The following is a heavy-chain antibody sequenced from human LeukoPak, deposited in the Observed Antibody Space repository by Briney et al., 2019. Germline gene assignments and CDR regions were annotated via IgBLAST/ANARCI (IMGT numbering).Heavy chain of an antibody. CDR1: GGSFSGYY. Sequence: SETLSLTCAVYGGSFSGYYWSWIRQPPGKGLEWIGEINHSGSTNYNPSLKSRVTISLDTSNNQFSLKLSSVTAADTSVYYCARAGGLDCGGDCYIPYYFDSWGQGTLVSVSS. CDR2: INHSGST. J-gene: IGHJ4*02. CDR3: ARAGGLDCGGDCYIPYYFDS. D-gene: IGHD2-21*02. V-gene: IGHV4-34*01.